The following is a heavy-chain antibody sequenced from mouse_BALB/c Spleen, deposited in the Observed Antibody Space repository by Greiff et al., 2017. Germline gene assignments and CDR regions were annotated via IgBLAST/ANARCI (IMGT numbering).Heavy chain of an antibody. J-gene: IGHJ4*01. CDR2: IWAGGST. CDR3: ARDGYDGGSYAMDY. Sequence: EQVVESGPGLVAPSQSLSITCTVSGFSLTSYGVHWVRQPPGKGLEWLGVIWAGGSTNYNSALMSRLSISKDNSKSQVFLKMNSLQTDDTAMYYCARDGYDGGSYAMDYWGQGTSVTVSS. CDR1: GFSLTSYG. D-gene: IGHD2-2*01. V-gene: IGHV2-9*02.